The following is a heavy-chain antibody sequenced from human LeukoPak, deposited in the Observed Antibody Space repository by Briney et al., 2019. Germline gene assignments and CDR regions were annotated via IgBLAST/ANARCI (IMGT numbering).Heavy chain of an antibody. Sequence: ASVKVSCKASGYTFTSYYMHWVRQAPGQGLEWMGIINPSGGSTSYAQKFQGRVTMTRDTSTSTVYMELSSLRSEDTAVYYCARDPPYYDFWSGMDVWGQGTTVTVSS. CDR2: INPSGGST. CDR3: ARDPPYYDFWSGMDV. V-gene: IGHV1-46*01. CDR1: GYTFTSYY. D-gene: IGHD3-3*01. J-gene: IGHJ6*02.